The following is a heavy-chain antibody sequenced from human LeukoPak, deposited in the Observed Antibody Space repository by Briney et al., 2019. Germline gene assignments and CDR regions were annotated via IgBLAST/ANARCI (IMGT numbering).Heavy chain of an antibody. CDR3: VKDMKIKAAGYYFDY. D-gene: IGHD6-13*01. CDR1: GFTFSDYG. V-gene: IGHV3-30*18. CDR2: IANDGRDK. J-gene: IGHJ4*02. Sequence: GGSLRLSRAASGFTFSDYGMHWVRQAPSKGLEWVAVIANDGRDKKYADSVRGRFTISRDNSKNTVYLQMNSLRAEDTAVFYCVKDMKIKAAGYYFDYWGQGTLVTVSS.